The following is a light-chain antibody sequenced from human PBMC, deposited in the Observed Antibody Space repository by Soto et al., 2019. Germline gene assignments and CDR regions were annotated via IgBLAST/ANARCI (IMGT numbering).Light chain of an antibody. CDR1: SSDVGGYDY. V-gene: IGLV2-14*01. CDR3: SSYTTSSTLV. J-gene: IGLJ1*01. CDR2: EVS. Sequence: QSALTQPASVSGSPGQSITISCTGTSSDVGGYDYVSWYQLHPGKAPKLMIYEVSNRPSGVSNRLSGSESGNTASLTISGLQAEDEADYYCSSYTTSSTLVFGTGTKLTVL.